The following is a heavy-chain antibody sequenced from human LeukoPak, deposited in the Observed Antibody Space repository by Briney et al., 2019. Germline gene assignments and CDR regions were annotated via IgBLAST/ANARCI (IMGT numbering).Heavy chain of an antibody. J-gene: IGHJ6*02. V-gene: IGHV4-59*01. CDR1: GGSISSYY. Sequence: SETLSLTCTVSGGSISSYYWSWIRQPPGKGLEWIGYIYYSGSTNYNPSLKSRVTISVDTSKNQFSLKLSSVTAADTAVYYCARGTHCSSTSCHFYDYYYGMDVWGQGTTVTVSS. CDR3: ARGTHCSSTSCHFYDYYYGMDV. D-gene: IGHD2-2*01. CDR2: IYYSGST.